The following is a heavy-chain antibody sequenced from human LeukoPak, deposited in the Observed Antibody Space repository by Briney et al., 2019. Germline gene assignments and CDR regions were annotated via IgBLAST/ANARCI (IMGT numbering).Heavy chain of an antibody. Sequence: GGSLRLSCAASGFVFGDYAMHWVRQAPGKGLEWVALISHDGSNKYYADSVKGRFTISRDKSENTLYLQMNSLRAEDTAVYYCARDSFYDFWSGYYYGAFDIWGQGTMVTASS. CDR3: ARDSFYDFWSGYYYGAFDI. V-gene: IGHV3-30-3*01. D-gene: IGHD3-3*01. CDR1: GFVFGDYA. J-gene: IGHJ3*02. CDR2: ISHDGSNK.